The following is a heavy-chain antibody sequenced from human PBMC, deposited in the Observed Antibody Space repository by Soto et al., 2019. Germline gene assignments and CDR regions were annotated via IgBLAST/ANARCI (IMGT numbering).Heavy chain of an antibody. CDR2: INPNSGGT. D-gene: IGHD1-1*01. V-gene: IGHV1-2*02. CDR1: GYTFSDYY. CDR3: AREPATAKPEGVDF. Sequence: ASVKVSCKASGYTFSDYYIHWVRQAPGQGLEWMGWINPNSGGTKCAPKFQGGVTMTRDTSITTAYMELSRLRSGDTAVYYCAREPATAKPEGVDFWGQGTLVTV. J-gene: IGHJ4*02.